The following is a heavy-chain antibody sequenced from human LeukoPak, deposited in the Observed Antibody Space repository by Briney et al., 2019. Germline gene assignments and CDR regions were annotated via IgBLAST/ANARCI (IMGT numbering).Heavy chain of an antibody. J-gene: IGHJ4*02. CDR2: ISFHGTDT. V-gene: IGHV3-30*04. CDR1: GFTFISYA. D-gene: IGHD1-26*01. CDR3: ATSSGSRFGY. Sequence: PGTSLRLSCAASGFTFISYAIHWVRQAPGKGLEWVAVISFHGTDTFYADSVKGRFTISRDNSKNTLYLQMNSLRAEDTAVYYCATSSGSRFGYWGQGTLVTVSS.